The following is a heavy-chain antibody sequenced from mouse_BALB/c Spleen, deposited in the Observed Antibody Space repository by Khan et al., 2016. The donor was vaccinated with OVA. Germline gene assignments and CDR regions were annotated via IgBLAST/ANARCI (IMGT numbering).Heavy chain of an antibody. CDR2: IDPANGNT. J-gene: IGHJ2*01. CDR1: GFNIKDNY. V-gene: IGHV14-3*02. CDR3: ARWPRGY. Sequence: VQLKQSGAELVKPGSSVKFSCTASGFNIKDNYMHWVKQRPEQGLEWIGRIDPANGNTEYDAKFQGKATITADTSSNTAYLPLISLTSEDPAVYYCARWPRGYWGQGTTLTVSS.